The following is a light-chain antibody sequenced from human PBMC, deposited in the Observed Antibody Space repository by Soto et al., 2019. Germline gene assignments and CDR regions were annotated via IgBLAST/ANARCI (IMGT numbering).Light chain of an antibody. J-gene: IGKJ5*01. Sequence: EIVLTQSPGTLSLSPGERATLSCRASQSISSSYLAWYQQRPGQATRLLIYGSSSRATGIPDRISGSGSATDFTLTISRLEPEDFAVIYCQQYGSAPPGTFGQGTQLDIK. CDR2: GSS. CDR3: QQYGSAPPGT. V-gene: IGKV3-20*01. CDR1: QSISSSY.